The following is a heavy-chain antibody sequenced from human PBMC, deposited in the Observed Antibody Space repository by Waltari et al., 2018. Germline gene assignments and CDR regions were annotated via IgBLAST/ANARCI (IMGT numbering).Heavy chain of an antibody. J-gene: IGHJ4*02. V-gene: IGHV4-39*02. CDR2: VYYTGST. Sequence: QLQLQEAGPGLVKPSETLSIICTVSGGPITSSSHYWAWIRQPPGKVLEWIGSVYYTGSTHYNPSLKSRVTISLDMSKNDFSLRLNSATAADTGVYYCARGVGADFDFWGQGTRVTVSS. D-gene: IGHD3-10*01. CDR3: ARGVGADFDF. CDR1: GGPITSSSHY.